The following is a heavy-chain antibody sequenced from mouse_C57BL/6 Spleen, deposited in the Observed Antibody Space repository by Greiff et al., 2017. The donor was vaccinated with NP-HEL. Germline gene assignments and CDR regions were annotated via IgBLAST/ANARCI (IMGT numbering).Heavy chain of an antibody. J-gene: IGHJ4*01. CDR2: ICPGDGDT. CDR3: ARGDRSVYYAMDY. V-gene: IGHV1-82*01. CDR1: GYAFSSSW. D-gene: IGHD3-3*01. Sequence: QVQLQQSGPELVKPGASVKISCKASGYAFSSSWMNWVKQRPGKGLEWIGRICPGDGDTNYNGKFKGKATLTADKSSSTAYMQLSSLTYEDSAVYFCARGDRSVYYAMDYWGQGTSVTVSS.